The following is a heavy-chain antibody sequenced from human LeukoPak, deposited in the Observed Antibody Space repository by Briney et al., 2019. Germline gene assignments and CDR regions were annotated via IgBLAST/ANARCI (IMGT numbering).Heavy chain of an antibody. CDR1: GFTFSSYW. D-gene: IGHD3-22*01. Sequence: AGGSLRLSCAASGFTFSSYWMSWVRQAPGKGLEWVANIKQDGSEKYYVDSVKGRFTISRDNAKNSLYLQMNSLRAEDTAVYYCASSIKYYYDSSGYSPDAFDIWGQGTMVTVSS. J-gene: IGHJ3*02. CDR2: IKQDGSEK. CDR3: ASSIKYYYDSSGYSPDAFDI. V-gene: IGHV3-7*01.